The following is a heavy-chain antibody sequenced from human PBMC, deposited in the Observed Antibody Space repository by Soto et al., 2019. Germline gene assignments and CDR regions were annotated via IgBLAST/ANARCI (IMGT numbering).Heavy chain of an antibody. J-gene: IGHJ4*02. CDR3: ARVPSASGRAHFDY. CDR2: ISYDGSNK. CDR1: GFTFSSYA. Sequence: QVQLVESGGGVVQPGRSLRLSCAASGFTFSSYAMHWVRQAPGKGLEWVAVISYDGSNKYYAVSVKGRFTISRDNSKNTLDLQMNSLRSEDTAVYSCARVPSASGRAHFDYWGQGTLVTVSS. V-gene: IGHV3-30*14. D-gene: IGHD2-15*01.